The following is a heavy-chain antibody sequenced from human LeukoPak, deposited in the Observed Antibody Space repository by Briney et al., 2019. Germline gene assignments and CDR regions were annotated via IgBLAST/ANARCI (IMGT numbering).Heavy chain of an antibody. J-gene: IGHJ4*02. CDR1: GYAFTSYG. CDR2: ISAYNGNT. V-gene: IGHV1-18*01. D-gene: IGHD6-19*01. CDR3: ARAQQWLNTGGPGYFDY. Sequence: ASVKVSCKASGYAFTSYGISWVRQAPGQGLEWMGWISAYNGNTNYAQKLQGRVTMTTDTSTSTAYMELRSLRSDDTAVYYCARAQQWLNTGGPGYFDYWGQGTLVTVSS.